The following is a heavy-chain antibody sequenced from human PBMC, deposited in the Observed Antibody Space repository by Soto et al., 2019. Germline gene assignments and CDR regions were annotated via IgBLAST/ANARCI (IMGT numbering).Heavy chain of an antibody. CDR1: GYTFTGYY. D-gene: IGHD6-13*01. CDR3: ARATRTAAGTHFLYFDY. CDR2: INPNSGGT. J-gene: IGHJ4*02. Sequence: ASVKVSCKASGYTFTGYYMHWVRQAPGQGLEWMGWINPNSGGTNYAQKFQGWVTMTRDTSISTAYMELSRLRSDDTAVYYCARATRTAAGTHFLYFDYWGQGTLVTVSS. V-gene: IGHV1-2*04.